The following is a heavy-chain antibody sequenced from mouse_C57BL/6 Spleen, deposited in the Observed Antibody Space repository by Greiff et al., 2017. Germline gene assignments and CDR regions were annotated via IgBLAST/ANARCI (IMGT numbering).Heavy chain of an antibody. Sequence: EVKLMESGGGLVKPGGSLKLSCAASGFTFSDYGMHWVRQAPEKGLEWVAYISSGSSTIYYADTVKGRFTISRDNAKNTLFLQMTSLRSEDTAMYYCARGNYYGPLFDYWGQGTTLTVSS. CDR2: ISSGSSTI. J-gene: IGHJ2*01. CDR1: GFTFSDYG. D-gene: IGHD1-1*01. V-gene: IGHV5-17*01. CDR3: ARGNYYGPLFDY.